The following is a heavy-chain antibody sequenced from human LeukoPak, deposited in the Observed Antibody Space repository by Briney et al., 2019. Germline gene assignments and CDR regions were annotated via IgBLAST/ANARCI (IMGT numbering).Heavy chain of an antibody. V-gene: IGHV4-34*01. D-gene: IGHD6-13*01. CDR2: INHSGST. CDR1: GGSFSGYY. CDR3: ARQKDSSTWYEIFDY. J-gene: IGHJ4*02. Sequence: NTSETLSLTCAVYGGSFSGYYWSWIRQPPGKGLEWIGEINHSGSTNYNPSLKSRVTISVDTSKNQFSLKLSSVTAADTAVYYCARQKDSSTWYEIFDYWGQGTLVTVSS.